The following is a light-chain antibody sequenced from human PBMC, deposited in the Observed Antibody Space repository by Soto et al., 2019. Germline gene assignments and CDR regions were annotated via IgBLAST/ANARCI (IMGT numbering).Light chain of an antibody. CDR3: ASFTSSSIFDI. Sequence: QSVLTQPASVSESPGQSITISCTGTSSDIGVYNYVSWYQQHPGKAPKLMIYEGDKRPSGVSNRFSGSKSGNTASLTISGLQAEDEADYYCASFTSSSIFDIFRGGTSWPS. CDR1: SSDIGVYNY. CDR2: EGD. J-gene: IGLJ2*01. V-gene: IGLV2-14*01.